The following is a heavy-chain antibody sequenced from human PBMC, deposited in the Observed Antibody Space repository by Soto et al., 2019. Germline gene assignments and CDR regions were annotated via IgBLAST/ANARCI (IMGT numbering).Heavy chain of an antibody. CDR1: GGSISSYY. V-gene: IGHV4-59*01. Sequence: ASETLSLTCTVSGGSISSYYWSWIRQPPGKGLEWIGYIYYSGSTNYNPSLKSRVTISVDTSKNQFSLKLSSVTAADTAVYYCARAPAIAARRPKGLGSGFDYWGQGTLVTVSS. CDR2: IYYSGST. D-gene: IGHD6-6*01. CDR3: ARAPAIAARRPKGLGSGFDY. J-gene: IGHJ4*02.